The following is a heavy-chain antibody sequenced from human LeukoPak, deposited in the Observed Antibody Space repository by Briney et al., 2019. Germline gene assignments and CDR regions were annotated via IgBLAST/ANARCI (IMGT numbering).Heavy chain of an antibody. CDR1: GGSISSYY. D-gene: IGHD5-18*01. CDR2: IYYSGST. V-gene: IGHV4-59*08. J-gene: IGHJ4*02. CDR3: ARLGGYSYGYDDY. Sequence: PSETLSLTCTVSGGSISSYYWSWIRQPPGKGLEWIGYIYYSGSTNYNPSLKSRVTISVDTSKNQFSLKLSSVTAADTAVYYCARLGGYSYGYDDYWGQGTLVTVSS.